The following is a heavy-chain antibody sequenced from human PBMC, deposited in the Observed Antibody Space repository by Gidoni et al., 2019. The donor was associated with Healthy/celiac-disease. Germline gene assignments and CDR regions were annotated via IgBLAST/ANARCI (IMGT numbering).Heavy chain of an antibody. CDR2: ISYDGSNK. CDR3: ARGGRYYYGSGSPYGYFDL. D-gene: IGHD3-10*01. J-gene: IGHJ2*01. V-gene: IGHV3-30-3*01. Sequence: QVQLVESGGGVFQPGMSLILSCAASGFTFISYAMHWVRQAPGKGLDGVEVISYDGSNKYYADSVKGRFTISRDNSKNTLYLQMNSLRAEDTAVYYCARGGRYYYGSGSPYGYFDLWGRGTLVTVSS. CDR1: GFTFISYA.